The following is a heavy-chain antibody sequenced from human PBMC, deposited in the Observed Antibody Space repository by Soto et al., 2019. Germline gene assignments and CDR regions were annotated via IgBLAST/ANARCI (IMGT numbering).Heavy chain of an antibody. CDR1: GGSISSSNW. CDR2: IYHSGST. Sequence: TSETLSLTCAVSGGSISSSNWWSWVRQPPGKGLEWIGEIYHSGSTNYNPSLKSRVTISVDKSKNQFSLKLSSVTAADTAVYYCARDLLYGSGVDYWGQGTLVTVSS. D-gene: IGHD3-10*01. CDR3: ARDLLYGSGVDY. V-gene: IGHV4-4*02. J-gene: IGHJ4*02.